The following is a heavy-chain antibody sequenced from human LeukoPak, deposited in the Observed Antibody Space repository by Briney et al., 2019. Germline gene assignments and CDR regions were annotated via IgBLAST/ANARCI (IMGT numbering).Heavy chain of an antibody. V-gene: IGHV4-59*01. CDR1: GGSISSYY. Sequence: SETLSLTCTVSGGSISSYYWSWIRQPPGKGLEWIGYIYYSGSTNYNPSLKSRVTISVDTSKNQFSLKLSSVTAADTAVYYCARERNYCSGGSCHRNLDYWGQGTLVTVSS. D-gene: IGHD2-15*01. CDR3: ARERNYCSGGSCHRNLDY. CDR2: IYYSGST. J-gene: IGHJ4*02.